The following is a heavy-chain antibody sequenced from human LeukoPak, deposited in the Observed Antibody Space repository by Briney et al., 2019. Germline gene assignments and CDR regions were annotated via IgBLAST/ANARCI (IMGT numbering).Heavy chain of an antibody. Sequence: ASVKVSCKVSGYTLTELSMHWVRQAPGKGLEWMGGFDPEDGETIYAQKFQGRVTMTEDTSTDTAYMELSSLRSEDTAVYYCATDGGSSLSFDYWGQGTLVTVSS. J-gene: IGHJ4*02. V-gene: IGHV1-24*01. CDR1: GYTLTELS. CDR3: ATDGGSSLSFDY. D-gene: IGHD6-13*01. CDR2: FDPEDGET.